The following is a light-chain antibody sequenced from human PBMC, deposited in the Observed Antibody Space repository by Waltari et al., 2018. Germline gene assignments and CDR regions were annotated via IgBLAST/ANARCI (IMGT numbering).Light chain of an antibody. J-gene: IGKJ3*01. V-gene: IGKV1-39*01. CDR3: QETYTTLFT. CDR2: AAS. Sequence: DIQMTQSPPSLAASVGDSVHLTCRASQTIRNYLNWYQQRPGKAPKLLISAASSLQSGVPSRFSGSGSGTDFALTISSLQPEDFASYHCQETYTTLFTFGPGTKVEIK. CDR1: QTIRNY.